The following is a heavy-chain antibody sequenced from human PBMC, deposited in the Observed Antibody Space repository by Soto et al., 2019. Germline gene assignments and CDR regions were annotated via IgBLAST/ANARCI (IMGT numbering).Heavy chain of an antibody. J-gene: IGHJ1*01. CDR2: ITSGGST. CDR1: GFSFSDYY. D-gene: IGHD2-21*02. Sequence: QVQLVESGGGLVKPGGSLRLSCAASGFSFSDYYMTWIRQAPGKGLEWISYITSGGSTYYADSVKGRFTISRDNARNSLYLQMNSLRVEDTAVYYCARDVPRRIMAWTAYHGGPGTLVTVSS. CDR3: ARDVPRRIMAWTAYH. V-gene: IGHV3-11*01.